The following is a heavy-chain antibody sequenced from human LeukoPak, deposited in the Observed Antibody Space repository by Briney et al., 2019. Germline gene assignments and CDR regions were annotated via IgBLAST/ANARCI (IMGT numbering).Heavy chain of an antibody. V-gene: IGHV4-59*01. CDR3: ARAGGGATLRYFDWLYYYGMDV. Sequence: KPSETLSLTCTVFGGSISSYYWSWIRQPPGKGLEWIEYIYYSGSTNYNPSPKSRVTISVDTSKNQFSLKLSSVTAADTAVYYCARAGGGATLRYFDWLYYYGMDVWGKGTTVTVSS. D-gene: IGHD3-9*01. CDR2: IYYSGST. J-gene: IGHJ6*04. CDR1: GGSISSYY.